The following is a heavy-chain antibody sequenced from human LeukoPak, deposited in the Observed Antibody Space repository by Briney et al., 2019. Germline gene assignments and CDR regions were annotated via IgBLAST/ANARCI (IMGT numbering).Heavy chain of an antibody. V-gene: IGHV1-46*01. D-gene: IGHD3-22*01. CDR3: ARDYASYYDSSGYYNFDY. CDR1: GYTFTSYY. J-gene: IGHJ4*02. CDR2: INPSGGST. Sequence: ASVKVSCTASGYTFTSYYMHWVRQAPGQGLEWMGIINPSGGSTSYAQKFQGRVTMTRDTSTSTVYMELSSLRSEDTAVYYCARDYASYYDSSGYYNFDYWGQGTLVTVSS.